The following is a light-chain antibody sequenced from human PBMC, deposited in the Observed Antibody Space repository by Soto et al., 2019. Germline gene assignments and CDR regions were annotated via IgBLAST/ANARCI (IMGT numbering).Light chain of an antibody. CDR3: AAWDDSLNGPV. J-gene: IGLJ2*01. CDR2: SNN. CDR1: SSNIGSNT. Sequence: QLVLTQPPSASGTPGQRVTISCSGSSSNIGSNTVNWYQQLPGTAPKLLIYSNNHRPSGVPDRFSGSKSGTSASLAISGLQSGDEADYYCAAWDDSLNGPVFGGGTKLTVL. V-gene: IGLV1-44*01.